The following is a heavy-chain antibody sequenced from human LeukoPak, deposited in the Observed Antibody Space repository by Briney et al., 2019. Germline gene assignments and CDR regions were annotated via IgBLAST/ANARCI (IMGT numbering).Heavy chain of an antibody. Sequence: PGGSLRLSCAASGFTFSSYGMHWVHQAPGKGLEWVAAIWYDGSDKYYADSVKGRFTISRDNSKNTLYLQMNSLRAEDTAVYYCARDPGYCGGDCYSVSERFDPWGQGTLVTVSS. CDR1: GFTFSSYG. CDR2: IWYDGSDK. D-gene: IGHD2-21*02. CDR3: ARDPGYCGGDCYSVSERFDP. V-gene: IGHV3-33*01. J-gene: IGHJ5*02.